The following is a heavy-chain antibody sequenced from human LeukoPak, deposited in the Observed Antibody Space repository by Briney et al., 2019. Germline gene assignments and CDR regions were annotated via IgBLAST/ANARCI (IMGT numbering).Heavy chain of an antibody. CDR2: ISSSSSYI. D-gene: IGHD2-21*01. V-gene: IGHV3-21*01. Sequence: GGSLRLSCAASGFTFSSYSMNWVRQAPGKGLEWVSSISSSSSYIYYADSVKGRFTISRDNAKNSLYLQMNSLRAEDTAVYYCASLSHDEYCGGDCYPLPQGFDPWGQGTLVTVSS. J-gene: IGHJ5*02. CDR1: GFTFSSYS. CDR3: ASLSHDEYCGGDCYPLPQGFDP.